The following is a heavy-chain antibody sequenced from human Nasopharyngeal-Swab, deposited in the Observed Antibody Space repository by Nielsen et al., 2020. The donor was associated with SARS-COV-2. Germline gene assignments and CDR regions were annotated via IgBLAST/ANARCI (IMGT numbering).Heavy chain of an antibody. Sequence: ASVKVSCKASGYTFTDYYIQWVRQAPGQGLVWMGRINPNSGGTNYAQKFQGRVTMTRDTSITTAYMELSRLRSGDTAVYYCARDNFYNSSGYYSPDYWGQGTLVTVSS. CDR3: ARDNFYNSSGYYSPDY. CDR1: GYTFTDYY. CDR2: INPNSGGT. V-gene: IGHV1-2*06. J-gene: IGHJ4*02. D-gene: IGHD3-22*01.